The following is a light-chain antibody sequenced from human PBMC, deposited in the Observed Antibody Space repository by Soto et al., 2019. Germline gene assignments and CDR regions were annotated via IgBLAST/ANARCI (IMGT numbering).Light chain of an antibody. V-gene: IGKV1-5*01. CDR3: QQYNSYSWT. J-gene: IGKJ1*01. CDR1: QSISSW. CDR2: DAS. Sequence: DIQMTQSHSTLSASVGDRVTITFRASQSISSWLAWYQQKPGKAPKLLIYDASSLESGVPSRFSGSGSGTEFTLTISSLQPDDFATYYCQQYNSYSWTFGQGTKVDI.